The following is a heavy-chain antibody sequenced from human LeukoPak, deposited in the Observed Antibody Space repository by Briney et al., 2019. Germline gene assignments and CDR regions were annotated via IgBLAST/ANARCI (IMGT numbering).Heavy chain of an antibody. Sequence: VASVKVSCKASGYTFTIYYMHWVRQAPGQGLEWMGIINPSGGSTSYAQKFQGRVTMTRDTSTSTVYMELSSLRSEDTAVYYCARVNSGGATVTNYFDYWGQGTLVTVSS. CDR1: GYTFTIYY. V-gene: IGHV1-46*01. D-gene: IGHD4-17*01. J-gene: IGHJ4*02. CDR2: INPSGGST. CDR3: ARVNSGGATVTNYFDY.